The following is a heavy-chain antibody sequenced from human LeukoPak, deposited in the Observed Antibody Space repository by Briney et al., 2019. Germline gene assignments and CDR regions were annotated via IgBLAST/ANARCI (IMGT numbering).Heavy chain of an antibody. V-gene: IGHV3-7*04. D-gene: IGHD2-2*01. J-gene: IGHJ4*02. Sequence: GGSLRLSCAASGFTFSNYWMRWVRQAPGKGLEWVATIKTDGSEKYYVDSVKGRFTISRDNAKNSLYLQMNSLRAEDTAVYYCARVDKYAFDFWGQGTLVTVSS. CDR3: ARVDKYAFDF. CDR2: IKTDGSEK. CDR1: GFTFSNYW.